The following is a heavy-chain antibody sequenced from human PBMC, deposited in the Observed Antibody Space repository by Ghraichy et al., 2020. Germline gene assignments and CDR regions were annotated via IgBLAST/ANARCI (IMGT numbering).Heavy chain of an antibody. D-gene: IGHD2-21*01. CDR2: ISWDGGST. CDR1: GFTFDDYA. V-gene: IGHV3-43D*04. J-gene: IGHJ4*02. Sequence: GGSLRLSCAASGFTFDDYAMHWVRQAPGKGLEWVSLISWDGGSTYYADSVKGRFTISRDDSKNSLYLQMNSLRAEDTALYYCAKDTGRSAVPADCGGDCYIDYWGQGTLVTVSS. CDR3: AKDTGRSAVPADCGGDCYIDY.